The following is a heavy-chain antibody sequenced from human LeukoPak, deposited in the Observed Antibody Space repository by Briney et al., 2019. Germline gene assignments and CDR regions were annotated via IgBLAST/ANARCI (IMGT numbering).Heavy chain of an antibody. J-gene: IGHJ3*02. CDR1: GGSISSYY. D-gene: IGHD6-13*01. Sequence: PSETLSLTCTVSGGSISSYYWSWIRQPPGKGLEWIGYIYYSGSTNYNPSLKSRVTISVDTSKNQFSLKLSSVTAADTAVYYCARLWYSPIIDAFDIWGQGTTVTVSS. CDR2: IYYSGST. V-gene: IGHV4-59*08. CDR3: ARLWYSPIIDAFDI.